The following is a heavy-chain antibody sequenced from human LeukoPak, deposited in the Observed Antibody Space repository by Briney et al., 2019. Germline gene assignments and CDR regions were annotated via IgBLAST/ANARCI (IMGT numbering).Heavy chain of an antibody. CDR3: ARTQEAGYRSGRYDSYYYYYMDV. CDR1: GGSISGYY. D-gene: IGHD6-19*01. CDR2: IHYSGST. V-gene: IGHV4-59*01. Sequence: PSETLSLTCSVSGGSISGYYWSWIRQPPGKGLECIGYIHYSGSTNYNPSLKSRVTISVDTSKNQFSLKLRSVTAADTAVYFCARTQEAGYRSGRYDSYYYYYMDVWGKGTTVTISS. J-gene: IGHJ6*03.